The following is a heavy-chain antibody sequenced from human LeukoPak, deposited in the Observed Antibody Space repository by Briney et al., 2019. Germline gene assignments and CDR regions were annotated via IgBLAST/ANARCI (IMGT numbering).Heavy chain of an antibody. CDR3: AKGDSESLLDLFDY. CDR2: ISSNGGST. V-gene: IGHV3-64*01. CDR1: GFTFSSYA. J-gene: IGHJ4*02. D-gene: IGHD1-26*01. Sequence: GGSLRLSCAASGFTFSSYAMHWVRQAPGKGLEYVSAISSNGGSTYYANSVKGRFTISRDNSKNTLYLQMGSLRAEDMAVYYCAKGDSESLLDLFDYWGQGTLVTVSS.